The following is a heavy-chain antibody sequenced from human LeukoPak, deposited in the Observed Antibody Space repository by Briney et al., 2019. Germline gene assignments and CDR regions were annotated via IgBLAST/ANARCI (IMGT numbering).Heavy chain of an antibody. CDR1: GFTFSSYA. J-gene: IGHJ4*02. Sequence: GGSLRLSCAASGFTFSSYAMNWVRQAPGKGLEWVSAISGGGGTTYYADSMKGRFTISRDNSKNTLYLQMNSLRAEDTAVYYCAKGPGYYYDSSGYCNYWGQGTLVTVSS. CDR3: AKGPGYYYDSSGYCNY. V-gene: IGHV3-23*01. D-gene: IGHD3-22*01. CDR2: ISGGGGTT.